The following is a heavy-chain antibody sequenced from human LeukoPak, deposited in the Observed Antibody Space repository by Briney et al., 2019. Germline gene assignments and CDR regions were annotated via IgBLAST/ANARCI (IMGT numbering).Heavy chain of an antibody. CDR2: IYHSGST. CDR3: ARGTGIAAAGYYFDY. CDR1: GGSISSGGYS. D-gene: IGHD6-13*01. Sequence: SQTLSLTCPVSGGSISSGGYSWSWNRQPPGKGLEWIGYIYHSGSTYYNPSLKSRVTISVDRSKNQFSLKLSSVTAADTAVYYCARGTGIAAAGYYFDYWGQGTLVTVSS. J-gene: IGHJ4*02. V-gene: IGHV4-30-2*01.